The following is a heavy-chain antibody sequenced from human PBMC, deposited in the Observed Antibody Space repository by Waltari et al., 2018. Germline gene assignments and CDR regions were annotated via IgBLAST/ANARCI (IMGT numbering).Heavy chain of an antibody. Sequence: QVQLVQSGAEVKKPGSSVKVSCKASGGTFSSHAISWVRQAPGQGLEWKGGTIPIFGTANYAQKFQGRVTITADESTSTAYMELSSLRSEDTAVYYCARGGGDIVVVPAAFFDIWGQGTMVTVSS. V-gene: IGHV1-69*01. CDR3: ARGGGDIVVVPAAFFDI. CDR1: GGTFSSHA. J-gene: IGHJ3*02. D-gene: IGHD2-2*01. CDR2: TIPIFGTA.